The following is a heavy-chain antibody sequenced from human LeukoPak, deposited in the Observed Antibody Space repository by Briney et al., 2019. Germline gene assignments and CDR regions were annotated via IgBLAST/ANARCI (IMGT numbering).Heavy chain of an antibody. J-gene: IGHJ4*02. CDR3: ARALAGHFGGFYFDY. V-gene: IGHV4-39*07. Sequence: PSETLSLTCTVSGGSISSSTYYWGWVRQPPGKGLEWIATIYYSGSTYYNPSLKSRVTISVDASKNQFSLKLNSVTAADTAVYYCARALAGHFGGFYFDYWGQGTLVTVSS. CDR2: IYYSGST. D-gene: IGHD4/OR15-4a*01. CDR1: GGSISSSTYY.